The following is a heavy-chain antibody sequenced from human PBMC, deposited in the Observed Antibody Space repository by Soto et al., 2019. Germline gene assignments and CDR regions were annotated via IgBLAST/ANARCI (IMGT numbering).Heavy chain of an antibody. CDR2: ISYDGSNK. Sequence: GGSLRLSCAASGFTFSSYGMHWVRQAPGKGLEWVAVISYDGSNKYYADSVKGRFTISRDNSKNTLYLQMNSLRAEDTAVYYCAKSSFTYCSSTSCQKWDWFDPWGQGTLVTVSS. J-gene: IGHJ5*02. V-gene: IGHV3-30*18. CDR1: GFTFSSYG. CDR3: AKSSFTYCSSTSCQKWDWFDP. D-gene: IGHD2-2*01.